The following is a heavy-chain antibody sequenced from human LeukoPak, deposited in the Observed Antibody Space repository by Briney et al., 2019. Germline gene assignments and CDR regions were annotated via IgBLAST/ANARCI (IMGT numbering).Heavy chain of an antibody. D-gene: IGHD3-10*02. J-gene: IGHJ6*04. Sequence: GGSLRLSCAASEFTFSSYAMTWVRQAPGKGLEWVSYISSSGSTIYYADSVKGRFTISRDNAKNSLYLQMNSLRAEDTAVYYCAELGITMIGGVWGKGTTVTISS. CDR3: AELGITMIGGV. CDR1: EFTFSSYA. V-gene: IGHV3-48*03. CDR2: ISSSGSTI.